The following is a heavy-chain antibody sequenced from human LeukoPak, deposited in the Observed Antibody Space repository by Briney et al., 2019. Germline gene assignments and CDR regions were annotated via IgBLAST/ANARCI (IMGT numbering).Heavy chain of an antibody. CDR3: ARDSPWFDY. CDR1: GFTFGDSA. J-gene: IGHJ4*02. V-gene: IGHV3-49*04. Sequence: GGSLRLSCTASGFTFGDSAMSWVRQAPGKGLEWVGFIRSRAYGGTTEYAASVKGRFTISRDNSKSIAYLQMSSLKTEDTAVYYCARDSPWFDYWGQGTLVTVSS. CDR2: IRSRAYGGTT.